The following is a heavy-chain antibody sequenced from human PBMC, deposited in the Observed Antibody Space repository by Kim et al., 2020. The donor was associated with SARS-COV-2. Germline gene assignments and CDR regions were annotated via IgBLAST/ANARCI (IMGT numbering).Heavy chain of an antibody. J-gene: IGHJ4*02. D-gene: IGHD3-10*01. CDR3: ARFPWPTVRGVIV. Sequence: YADSVKGRFTISRDNAKNSLYLQMNSLRAEDTAVYYCARFPWPTVRGVIVWGQGTLVTVSS. V-gene: IGHV3-11*04.